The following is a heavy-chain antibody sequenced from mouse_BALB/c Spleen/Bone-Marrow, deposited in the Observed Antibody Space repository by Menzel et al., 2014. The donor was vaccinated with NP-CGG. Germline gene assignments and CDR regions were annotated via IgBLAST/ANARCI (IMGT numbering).Heavy chain of an antibody. CDR2: INPYNGDT. Sequence: EVQLQQSGPELVKPGASVKISCKASGYSFTGYFMNWVKQSHGKSLEWIGRINPYNGDTFYNQKFKGKATLTVDKSSSTAHMELLSLTSEDSAVYYCGKGYGNYYYAMDYWGQGTSVTVSS. J-gene: IGHJ4*01. D-gene: IGHD2-10*02. CDR1: GYSFTGYF. V-gene: IGHV1-37*01. CDR3: GKGYGNYYYAMDY.